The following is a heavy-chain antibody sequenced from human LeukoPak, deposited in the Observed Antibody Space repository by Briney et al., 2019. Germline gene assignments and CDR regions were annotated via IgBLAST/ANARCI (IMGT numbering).Heavy chain of an antibody. CDR1: GYTLTELS. CDR2: FDPEDGET. Sequence: GASVTVSCKVSGYTLTELSMHWVRQAPGKGLEWMGGFDPEDGETIYAQKFQGRVTMTEDTSTDTAYMELSSLRSEDTAVYYCATSRKVVADPYYFDYWGQGTLSPSPQ. J-gene: IGHJ4*02. V-gene: IGHV1-24*01. CDR3: ATSRKVVADPYYFDY. D-gene: IGHD1-14*01.